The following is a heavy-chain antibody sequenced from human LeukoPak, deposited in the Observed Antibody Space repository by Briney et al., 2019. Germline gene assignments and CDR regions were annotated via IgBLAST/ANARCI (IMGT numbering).Heavy chain of an antibody. CDR2: ISSSSSYT. Sequence: PGGSLRLSCAASGFTFSDYYMSRIRQAPGKGLEWVSYISSSSSYTNYADSVKGRFTIYRDNAKNSLYLQMNSLRAEDTAVYYCAKDSPSRTATTEVPVDYWGQGTLVTVSS. D-gene: IGHD5-24*01. V-gene: IGHV3-11*06. CDR3: AKDSPSRTATTEVPVDY. CDR1: GFTFSDYY. J-gene: IGHJ4*02.